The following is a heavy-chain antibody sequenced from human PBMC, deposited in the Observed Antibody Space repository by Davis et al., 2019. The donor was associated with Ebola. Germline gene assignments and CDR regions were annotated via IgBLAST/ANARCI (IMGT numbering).Heavy chain of an antibody. V-gene: IGHV3-30*03. CDR2: ISHDASNK. CDR3: ARDHLWFGELLYTLYGMDV. J-gene: IGHJ6*02. D-gene: IGHD3-10*01. Sequence: GESLKISCTASEVTLSPYIMHWLRQAPVKGLEWVAVISHDASNKFYGDSVKGRFTISRDNSKNTLYLQMNSLRAEDTAVYYCARDHLWFGELLYTLYGMDVWGQGTTVTVSS. CDR1: EVTLSPYI.